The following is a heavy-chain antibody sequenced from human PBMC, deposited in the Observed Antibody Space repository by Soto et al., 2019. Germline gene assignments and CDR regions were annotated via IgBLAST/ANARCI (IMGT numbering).Heavy chain of an antibody. J-gene: IGHJ6*03. D-gene: IGHD6-19*01. Sequence: ASVKVSCKASGYTFTSYAMHWVRQAPGQRLEWMGWINAGNGNTKYSQKFQGRVTITRDTSASTAYMELSSLRSEDTAVYYCARGEIAVAGNEYYYYYMDVWGKGTTVTVSS. CDR2: INAGNGNT. CDR1: GYTFTSYA. V-gene: IGHV1-3*01. CDR3: ARGEIAVAGNEYYYYYMDV.